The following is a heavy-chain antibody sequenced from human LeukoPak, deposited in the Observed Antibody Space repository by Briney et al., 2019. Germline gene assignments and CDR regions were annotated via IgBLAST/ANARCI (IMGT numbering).Heavy chain of an antibody. CDR2: SYYSGST. CDR3: ATGVRDGYNYGSLSDY. D-gene: IGHD5-24*01. Sequence: PSETLSLTCTVSGGSMSGYYWNWIRQPPGKGLEWIGHSYYSGSTQYHPSLKSRGTISVDTSKNQFSLKLSSVTATDTAVYYCATGVRDGYNYGSLSDYWGQGTLVTVSS. J-gene: IGHJ4*02. V-gene: IGHV4-59*08. CDR1: GGSMSGYY.